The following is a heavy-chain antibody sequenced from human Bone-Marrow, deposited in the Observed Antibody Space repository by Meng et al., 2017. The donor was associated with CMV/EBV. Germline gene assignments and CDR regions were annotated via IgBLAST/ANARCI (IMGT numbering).Heavy chain of an antibody. CDR2: IIPILGIA. D-gene: IGHD2-15*01. Sequence: SVKVSCKASGGTFSSYTISWVQQAPGQGLEWMGRIIPILGIANYAQKFQGRVTITADKSTSTAYMELSSLRSEDTAVYYCAGGYCSGGSCYSHNRNYYYGMDVWGQGTTVTVSS. V-gene: IGHV1-69*02. J-gene: IGHJ6*02. CDR3: AGGYCSGGSCYSHNRNYYYGMDV. CDR1: GGTFSSYT.